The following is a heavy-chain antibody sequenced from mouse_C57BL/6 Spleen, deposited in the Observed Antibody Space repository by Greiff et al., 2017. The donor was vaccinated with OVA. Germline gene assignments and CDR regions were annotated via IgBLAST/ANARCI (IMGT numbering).Heavy chain of an antibody. D-gene: IGHD4-1*01. J-gene: IGHJ4*01. Sequence: VKLVESGAELVKPGASVKISCKASGYAFSSYWMNWVKQRPGTGLEWIGQIYPGDGDTNYNGKFKGKATLTADKSSSTAYMQLSSLTSEDSAVYFCARSSPGTSYAMDYWGQGTSVTVSS. CDR2: IYPGDGDT. V-gene: IGHV1-80*01. CDR3: ARSSPGTSYAMDY. CDR1: GYAFSSYW.